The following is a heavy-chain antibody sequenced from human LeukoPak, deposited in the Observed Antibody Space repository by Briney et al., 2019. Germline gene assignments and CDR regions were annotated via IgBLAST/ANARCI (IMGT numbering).Heavy chain of an antibody. V-gene: IGHV3-23*01. Sequence: GGSLGLSCAASGFTFSSYAMSWVRQAPGKGLEWVSAISGSGGSTYYADSVKGRFTISRDNSKNTLYLQMNSLRAEDTAVYYCAKSNTGYYYGSGSYYPFDYWGQGTLVTVSS. D-gene: IGHD3-10*01. CDR3: AKSNTGYYYGSGSYYPFDY. CDR1: GFTFSSYA. J-gene: IGHJ4*02. CDR2: ISGSGGST.